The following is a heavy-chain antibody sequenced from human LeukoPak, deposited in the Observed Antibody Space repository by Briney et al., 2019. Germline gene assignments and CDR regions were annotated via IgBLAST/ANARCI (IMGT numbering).Heavy chain of an antibody. CDR1: GFTFSDYY. J-gene: IGHJ4*02. V-gene: IGHV3-11*04. CDR2: ISSSGSTI. CDR3: ARDSWVTIDDVFDY. D-gene: IGHD4-17*01. Sequence: GGCLRLSCAASGFTFSDYYTSWIRQAPGKGLEWVSYISSSGSTIYYADSVKGRFTISRDNAKNSLYLQMNSLTAEDTAVYYCARDSWVTIDDVFDYWGQGTQVTVSS.